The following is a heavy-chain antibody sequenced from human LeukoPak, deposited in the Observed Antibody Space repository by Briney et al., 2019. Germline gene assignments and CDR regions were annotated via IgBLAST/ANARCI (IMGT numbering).Heavy chain of an antibody. CDR1: GYTFTGYY. CDR3: ARSPHILTGENFDF. Sequence: ASVKVSCKASGYTFTGYYMHWVRQAPGQGLEWMGWINSNSGGTNYAQKFQARVTMTRDTSISTAYMELSRLRSDDTAVYYCARSPHILTGENFDFWGQGTLVTVSS. CDR2: INSNSGGT. J-gene: IGHJ4*02. V-gene: IGHV1-2*02. D-gene: IGHD3-9*01.